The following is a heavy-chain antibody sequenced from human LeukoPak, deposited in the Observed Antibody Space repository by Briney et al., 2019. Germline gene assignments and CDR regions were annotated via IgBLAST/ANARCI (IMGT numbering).Heavy chain of an antibody. Sequence: PSETLSLTCTVSGGSISSYYWSWIRQPPGKGLEWIGYIYYSGSTNYNPSLKSRVTISVDTSKNQFSLKLSSVTAADTAVYYCARLVRSGGSDYWGQGTLVTVSS. CDR1: GGSISSYY. D-gene: IGHD1-26*01. J-gene: IGHJ4*02. CDR3: ARLVRSGGSDY. CDR2: IYYSGST. V-gene: IGHV4-59*12.